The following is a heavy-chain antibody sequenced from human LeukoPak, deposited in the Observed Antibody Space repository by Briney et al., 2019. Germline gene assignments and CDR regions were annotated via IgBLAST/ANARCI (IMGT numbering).Heavy chain of an antibody. CDR2: INPSGGGT. J-gene: IGHJ4*02. CDR1: GCTFTGYN. D-gene: IGHD1-14*01. V-gene: IGHV1-46*01. Sequence: ASVKVSCKASGCTFTGYNMHWVRQDPGQGLEWMGIINPSGGGTTYAQNFQGRITMTRDTSTSTLYMELSSLRSEDTAVYYCTRGPADYFDYWGQGTLVTVSS. CDR3: TRGPADYFDY.